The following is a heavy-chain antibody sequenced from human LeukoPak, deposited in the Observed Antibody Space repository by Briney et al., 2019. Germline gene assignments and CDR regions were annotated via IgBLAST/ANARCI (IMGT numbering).Heavy chain of an antibody. Sequence: SQTLSLTCTVSGGSISSGGYYWSWMLQHPGKGLEWIGYIYYSRSTYYNPSLKSRVTISVDTSKNQFSLKLSSVTAADTTVYYCARGPGVVVVAATNFDYYYYGMDVWGQGTTVTVSS. CDR1: GGSISSGGYY. V-gene: IGHV4-31*03. CDR2: IYYSRST. CDR3: ARGPGVVVVAATNFDYYYYGMDV. J-gene: IGHJ6*02. D-gene: IGHD2-15*01.